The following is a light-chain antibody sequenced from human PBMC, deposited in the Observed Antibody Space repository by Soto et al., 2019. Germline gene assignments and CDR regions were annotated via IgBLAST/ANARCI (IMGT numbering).Light chain of an antibody. CDR1: QSVGSN. CDR3: QQYGSSLT. CDR2: GVS. J-gene: IGKJ4*01. V-gene: IGKV3-20*01. Sequence: ERVMTQSPVPLSVSPGESVTLSCRASQSVGSNLAWYQQKVGQAPRLVIYGVSTRAAGVPARFSGSGSGTDFTLTISRLEPEDFAVYYCQQYGSSLTFGGGTKVDIK.